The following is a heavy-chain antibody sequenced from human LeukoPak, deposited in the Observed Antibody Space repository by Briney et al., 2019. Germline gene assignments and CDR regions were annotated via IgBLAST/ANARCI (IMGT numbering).Heavy chain of an antibody. CDR1: GFTFSSYG. CDR2: IRYDGSNK. Sequence: GGSLRLSCAASGFTFSSYGMHWVRQAPGKGLEWVAFIRYDGSNKYYADSVKGRFTISRDNSKNTLYLQMNSLRAEDTAVYHCAKDPLQIFGVVENWFDPWGQGTLVTVSS. CDR3: AKDPLQIFGVVENWFDP. J-gene: IGHJ5*02. V-gene: IGHV3-30*02. D-gene: IGHD3-3*01.